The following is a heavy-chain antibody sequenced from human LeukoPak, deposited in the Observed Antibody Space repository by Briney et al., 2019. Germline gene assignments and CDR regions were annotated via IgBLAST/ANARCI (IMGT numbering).Heavy chain of an antibody. Sequence: SETLSLTCTVSGASVSTSPYYWSWIRQPPGKGLEYIGYISYRGSTDYNPSLNSRVTISVDTSENQFSLRLNYVTASDTGVYYCARLTYDERGSDLFDYWGQGTLVTVSS. J-gene: IGHJ4*02. CDR3: ARLTYDERGSDLFDY. D-gene: IGHD5-12*01. V-gene: IGHV4-61*01. CDR1: GASVSTSPYY. CDR2: ISYRGST.